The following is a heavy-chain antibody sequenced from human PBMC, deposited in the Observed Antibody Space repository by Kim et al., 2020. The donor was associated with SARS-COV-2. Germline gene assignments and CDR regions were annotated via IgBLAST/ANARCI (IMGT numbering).Heavy chain of an antibody. V-gene: IGHV3-7*01. D-gene: IGHD2-21*02. CDR1: RFAFSSYW. CDR2: IRQDGGEK. CDR3: AACGGDCYTIDH. Sequence: GGSLRLSCAASRFAFSSYWMSWVRQAPGKGLEWVANIRQDGGEKNYVDPVKGRFSISRDNTKNSLYLQMNSLRVEDTAVYYCAACGGDCYTIDHWGQGALVTVSS. J-gene: IGHJ4*02.